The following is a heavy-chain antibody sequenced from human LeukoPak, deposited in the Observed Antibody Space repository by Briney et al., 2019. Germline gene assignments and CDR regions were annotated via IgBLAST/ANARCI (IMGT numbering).Heavy chain of an antibody. V-gene: IGHV3-23*01. CDR2: ISGSGGST. CDR3: ARGIGWFEY. CDR1: GFTFSSYA. D-gene: IGHD2-15*01. Sequence: GGSLRLSCGASGFTFSSYAMTWVRQAPGKGLEWVSAISGSGGSTYYADSVKGRFTISRDNSKNTLYLQMNSLRAEDTAVYYCARGIGWFEYWGQGTLVTVSS. J-gene: IGHJ5*01.